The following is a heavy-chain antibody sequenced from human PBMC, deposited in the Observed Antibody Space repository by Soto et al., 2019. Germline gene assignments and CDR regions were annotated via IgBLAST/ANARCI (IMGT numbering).Heavy chain of an antibody. V-gene: IGHV4-34*01. CDR3: ARGSGCYFY. Sequence: LSLTCAVYGGSFSGYYWSWIRQPPGKGLEWIGEINHSGSTNYNPSLKSRVTISVDTSKNQFSLKLSSVTAADTAVYYCARGSGCYFYWGQGTLVTVSS. CDR2: INHSGST. D-gene: IGHD1-26*01. CDR1: GGSFSGYY. J-gene: IGHJ4*02.